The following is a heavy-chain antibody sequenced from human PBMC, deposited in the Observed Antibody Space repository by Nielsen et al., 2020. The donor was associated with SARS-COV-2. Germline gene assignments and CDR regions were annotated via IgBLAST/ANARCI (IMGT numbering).Heavy chain of an antibody. J-gene: IGHJ6*04. CDR2: MSAADGRT. V-gene: IGHV1-3*01. CDR1: GYSFNMYP. Sequence: ASVTVSCKASGYSFNMYPMNWVRQAPGQRLDWMGWMSAADGRTTYSQKFQGRVTTTRDTSATTVYLELSSLTSEDTAVYYCARDTGNWYMDVWGKGTTVTVSS. D-gene: IGHD6-13*01. CDR3: ARDTGNWYMDV.